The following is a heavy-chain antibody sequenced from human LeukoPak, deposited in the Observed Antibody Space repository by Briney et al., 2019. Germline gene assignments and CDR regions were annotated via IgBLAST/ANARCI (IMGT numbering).Heavy chain of an antibody. D-gene: IGHD5-18*01. V-gene: IGHV3-21*01. CDR1: GFIFSRYN. J-gene: IGHJ4*02. Sequence: GGSLRLSCAASGFIFSRYNMNWVRQAPGKGLEWVSYISSSSYIYYVDSVKGRFTISRDNAKNSLYLQMNSLRAEDTAVYYCARDRSYGHFDYWGQGTLVTVSS. CDR2: ISSSSYI. CDR3: ARDRSYGHFDY.